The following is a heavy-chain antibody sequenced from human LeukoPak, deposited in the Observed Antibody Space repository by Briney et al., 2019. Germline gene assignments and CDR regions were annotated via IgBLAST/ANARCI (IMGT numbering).Heavy chain of an antibody. CDR3: ASTLIAAADY. J-gene: IGHJ4*02. CDR1: GYTFTSYY. D-gene: IGHD6-25*01. CDR2: INPSGGST. V-gene: IGHV1-46*01. Sequence: AASVKVSCKASGYTFTSYYMHWVRQAPGQGLEWMGIINPSGGSTSYAQKFQGRVTMTRDTSISTAYMELSRLRSDNTAVYYCASTLIAAADYWGQGTLVTVSS.